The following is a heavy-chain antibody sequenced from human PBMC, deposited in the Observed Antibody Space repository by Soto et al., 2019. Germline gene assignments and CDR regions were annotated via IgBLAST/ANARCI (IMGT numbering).Heavy chain of an antibody. CDR1: GFTVDDYA. V-gene: IGHV3-9*01. CDR3: AKDMKWGGITTIHYFDS. CDR2: ISWNSETI. D-gene: IGHD5-12*01. Sequence: GGSLRLSCAASGFTVDDYAMHWVRQAPGKGLEWVSGISWNSETIDYADSVKGRFTISRDNAKSSLFLQMNSLRPDDTALYYCAKDMKWGGITTIHYFDSWGQGTLVTVSS. J-gene: IGHJ4*02.